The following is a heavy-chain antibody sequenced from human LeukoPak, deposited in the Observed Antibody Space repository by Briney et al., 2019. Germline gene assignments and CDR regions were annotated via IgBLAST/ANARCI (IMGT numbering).Heavy chain of an antibody. CDR2: IYTSGSA. CDR1: GGSISSNY. D-gene: IGHD6-13*01. V-gene: IGHV4-4*07. J-gene: IGHJ5*02. Sequence: PSETLSLTCTVSGGSISSNYWSWIRQPAGKGLEWIGRIYTSGSASYNPSLKSRVTMSLDTSKNQFSLKLSSVTAADTAVYYCARARPIAAALEWGVNWFDPWGQGTLVTVSS. CDR3: ARARPIAAALEWGVNWFDP.